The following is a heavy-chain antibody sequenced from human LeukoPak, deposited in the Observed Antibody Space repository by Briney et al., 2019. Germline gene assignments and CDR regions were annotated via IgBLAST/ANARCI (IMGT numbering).Heavy chain of an antibody. Sequence: SETLSLTCTVTGGSVSNYYWSWIRQSPGKGLEWIGYIYYTETSYNPSLKSRVTISADTSKNQFSLKLYSVTAADTAVYYCATRKLGNDYWGQGTLVTVSS. CDR3: ATRKLGNDY. V-gene: IGHV4-59*02. D-gene: IGHD7-27*01. J-gene: IGHJ4*02. CDR2: IYYTET. CDR1: GGSVSNYY.